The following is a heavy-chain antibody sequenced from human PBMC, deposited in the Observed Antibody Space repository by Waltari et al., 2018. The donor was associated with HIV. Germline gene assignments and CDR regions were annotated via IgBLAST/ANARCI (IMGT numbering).Heavy chain of an antibody. CDR3: AKEPDFSGSGSYLRN. V-gene: IGHV1-2*02. CDR1: GYTLPDFH. J-gene: IGHJ4*02. CDR2: INCRTGAT. Sequence: QVLLVQSGAEVKKPGASVKVSCQASGYTLPDFHMHWVRQAPGQGPEWMGWINCRTGATRDLDKFQGRVTMTRDTSLKTAYIEISGLTSDDTAVYYCAKEPDFSGSGSYLRNWGQGTLVTVSS. D-gene: IGHD3-10*01.